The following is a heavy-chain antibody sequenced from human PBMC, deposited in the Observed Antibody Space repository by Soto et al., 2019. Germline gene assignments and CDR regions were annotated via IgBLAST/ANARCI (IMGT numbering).Heavy chain of an antibody. CDR2: IYYSGST. J-gene: IGHJ6*03. CDR1: GGSISSYY. D-gene: IGHD2-2*01. CDR3: ARGSCSSTSCYGPYYYYYYMGV. V-gene: IGHV4-59*01. Sequence: SETLSLTCTVSGGSISSYYWSWIRQPPGKGLEWIGYIYYSGSTNYNPSLRSRVTISVDTSKNQFSLKLSSVTAADTAVYYCARGSCSSTSCYGPYYYYYYMGVWGKGTTVT.